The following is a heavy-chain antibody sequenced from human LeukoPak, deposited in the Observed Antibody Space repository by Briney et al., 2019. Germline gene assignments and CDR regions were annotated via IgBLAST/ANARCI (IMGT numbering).Heavy chain of an antibody. CDR3: ARYYYDSRGYYYYHFDY. J-gene: IGHJ4*02. CDR1: GDSVSSNSAA. CDR2: TYYRSKWSN. V-gene: IGHV6-1*01. D-gene: IGHD3-22*01. Sequence: SQTLSLTCAISGDSVSSNSAAWNWIRQSPSRGLEWLGRTYYRSKWSNDYAVSVKSRITINPDTSRNQFSLQLNSVTPEDTAVYYCARYYYDSRGYYYYHFDYWGQGTLVTVPS.